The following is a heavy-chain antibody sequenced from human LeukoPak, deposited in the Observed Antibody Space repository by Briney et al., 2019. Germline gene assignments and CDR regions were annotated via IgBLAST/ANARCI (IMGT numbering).Heavy chain of an antibody. D-gene: IGHD3-16*01. Sequence: PGGSLRPSCAASEATFRSNPMTWVGKAPGKGLEWVSGISSGGNTYYADSVKGRFTISRDNSKNTLDLQMDSLRAEDTAIYYCAKRLDYFDYWGQGTLVTVSS. V-gene: IGHV3-23*01. J-gene: IGHJ4*02. CDR3: AKRLDYFDY. CDR1: EATFRSNP. CDR2: ISSGGNT.